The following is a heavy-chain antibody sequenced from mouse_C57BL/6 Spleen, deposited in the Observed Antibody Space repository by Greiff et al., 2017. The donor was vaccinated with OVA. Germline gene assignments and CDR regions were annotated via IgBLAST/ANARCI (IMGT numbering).Heavy chain of an antibody. J-gene: IGHJ2*01. CDR1: GYTFTGYW. D-gene: IGHD2-1*01. V-gene: IGHV1-80*01. Sequence: QVQLQQSGAELMKPGASVKLSCKATGYTFTGYWIEWVKQRPGHGLEWIGQIYPGDGDTNYNGKFKGKATLTADKSSSTAYMQLSSLTSEDSAVYFCARGYGKRDYFDYWGQGTTLTVSS. CDR3: ARGYGKRDYFDY. CDR2: IYPGDGDT.